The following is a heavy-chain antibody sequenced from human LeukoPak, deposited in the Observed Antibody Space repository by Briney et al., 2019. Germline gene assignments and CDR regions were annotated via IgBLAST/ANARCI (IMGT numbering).Heavy chain of an antibody. CDR2: IIPILGIA. CDR3: ARGGAAAAMYYFDY. D-gene: IGHD6-13*01. Sequence: VASVKVSCKASGGTFSSYAISWVRQAPGQGLEWMGRIIPILGIANYAQKFQGRVTITADKSTSTAYMELSSLRSEDTAVYYCARGGAAAAMYYFDYWGQGTLVTVSS. CDR1: GGTFSSYA. J-gene: IGHJ4*02. V-gene: IGHV1-69*04.